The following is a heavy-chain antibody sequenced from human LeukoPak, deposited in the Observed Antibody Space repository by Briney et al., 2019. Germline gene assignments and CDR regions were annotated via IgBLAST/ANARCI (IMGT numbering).Heavy chain of an antibody. CDR2: ISGSGGST. CDR1: GFTFSNYA. Sequence: GGSPRLSCAASGFTFSNYAMSWVRQAPGKGLDWVSGISGSGGSTYYADSVKGRFTISRDNSKNTLYLQMNSLRAEDTAVYYCAKQRTVTTEFAYWGQGALVTVSS. D-gene: IGHD4-17*01. CDR3: AKQRTVTTEFAY. J-gene: IGHJ4*02. V-gene: IGHV3-23*01.